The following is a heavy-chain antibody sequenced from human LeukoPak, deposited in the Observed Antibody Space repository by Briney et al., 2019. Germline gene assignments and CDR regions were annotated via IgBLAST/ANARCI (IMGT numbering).Heavy chain of an antibody. Sequence: GGSLRLSCAASEFTFNNYAINWVRQAPGKALEWVSSCSGGGETTCYADSAKGRFTISRDSSQNTLYLQMNSLRAEDMAVYYCAKDYADYVGYFFFDYWGQGTLVTVSS. V-gene: IGHV3-23*01. CDR1: EFTFNNYA. CDR3: AKDYADYVGYFFFDY. J-gene: IGHJ4*02. CDR2: CSGGGETT. D-gene: IGHD4-17*01.